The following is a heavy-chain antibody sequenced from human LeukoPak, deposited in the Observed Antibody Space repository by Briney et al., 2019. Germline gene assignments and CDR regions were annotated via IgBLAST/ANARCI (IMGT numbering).Heavy chain of an antibody. CDR1: GYTLTELS. CDR2: FDPEDGET. V-gene: IGHV1-24*01. J-gene: IGHJ6*02. CDR3: TLWFAISVGMDV. Sequence: GASVKVSCKVSGYTLTELSMHWVRQAPGKGLEWMGGFDPEDGETIYAQKFQGRVTMTEDTSTDTAYMELSSLRSEDTAVYYCTLWFAISVGMDVWGQGTTVTVSS. D-gene: IGHD3-10*01.